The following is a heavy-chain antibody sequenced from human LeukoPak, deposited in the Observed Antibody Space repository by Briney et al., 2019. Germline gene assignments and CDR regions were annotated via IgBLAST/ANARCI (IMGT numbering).Heavy chain of an antibody. CDR2: INPNSGGT. CDR1: GYTFTGYY. J-gene: IGHJ3*02. D-gene: IGHD3-10*01. V-gene: IGHV1-2*02. Sequence: ASVKVSCKASGYTFTGYYMHWVRQAPGQGLEWMGWINPNSGGTNYAQKFQGRVTMTRGTSISTAYMELSRLRSDDTAVYYCARVSITNSYYYGSGRNAFDIWGQGTMVTVSS. CDR3: ARVSITNSYYYGSGRNAFDI.